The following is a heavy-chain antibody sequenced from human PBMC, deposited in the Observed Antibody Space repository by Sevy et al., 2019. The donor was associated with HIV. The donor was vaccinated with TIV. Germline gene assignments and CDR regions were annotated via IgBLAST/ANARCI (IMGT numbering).Heavy chain of an antibody. Sequence: GGSLRLSCAASGFTFSSYSMSWVRQAPGKGLEWVSFISSSNNYIYYADSLEGRFTISRDNAKNSLYLQMNSLRAEDTAVYYCARDLKEYSSSSKYYFDYWGQGILVTVSS. CDR3: ARDLKEYSSSSKYYFDY. CDR1: GFTFSSYS. CDR2: ISSSNNYI. V-gene: IGHV3-21*01. D-gene: IGHD6-6*01. J-gene: IGHJ4*02.